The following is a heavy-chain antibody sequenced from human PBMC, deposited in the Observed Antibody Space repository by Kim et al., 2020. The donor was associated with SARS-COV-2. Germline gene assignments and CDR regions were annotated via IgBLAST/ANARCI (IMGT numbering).Heavy chain of an antibody. CDR2: ISYEGTNK. CDR3: AKDGLNYYGSGRSDYFDY. CDR1: GFTFSTYG. J-gene: IGHJ4*02. D-gene: IGHD3-10*01. Sequence: GGSLRLSCAASGFTFSTYGMHWVRQAPGKGLEWVAVISYEGTNKYHADSVQGRFTISRDNSKNTVYLQMNSLRVEDTAVYYCAKDGLNYYGSGRSDYFDYWGQRTLVTVPS. V-gene: IGHV3-30*18.